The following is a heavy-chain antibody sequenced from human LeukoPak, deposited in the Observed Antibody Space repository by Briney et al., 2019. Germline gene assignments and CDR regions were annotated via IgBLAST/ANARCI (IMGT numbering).Heavy chain of an antibody. Sequence: GGSLRLSCAASGFTFSSYAMSWVRQAPGKGLESVSVIYSGGSTYYADSVRGRFTISRDNSKNTLYLQMNSLRVEDTAVYHCARVGGHWGQGTLVTVSS. D-gene: IGHD3-10*01. J-gene: IGHJ4*02. V-gene: IGHV3-53*01. CDR2: IYSGGST. CDR1: GFTFSSYA. CDR3: ARVGGH.